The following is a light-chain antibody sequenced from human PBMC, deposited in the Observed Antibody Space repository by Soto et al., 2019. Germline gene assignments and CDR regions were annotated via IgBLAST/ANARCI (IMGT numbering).Light chain of an antibody. CDR3: QQYDNSFT. V-gene: IGKV3-20*01. J-gene: IGKJ4*01. CDR2: GAS. CDR1: QSVSSSY. Sequence: EIVLTQSPGPLSLSPGERATVSCRASQSVSSSYLAWYQHKPGKAPRLLISGASNRAAGIPDSFSGSASGTVSTLTISRLEPEVFAVYYCQQYDNSFTFGGGTKVDIK.